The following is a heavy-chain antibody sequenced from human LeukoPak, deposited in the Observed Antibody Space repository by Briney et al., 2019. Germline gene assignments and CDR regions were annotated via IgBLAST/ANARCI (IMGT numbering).Heavy chain of an antibody. CDR1: GGSTSSTSYY. Sequence: PSETLSLTCTVSGGSTSSTSYYWGWIRQPPGKGLEWIVSIYYSGSTYYNPSLKSRVTISVDTSKNQFSLKLNSVTAADTAVYYCARQGQERILKGWFDTWGQGTLVTVSS. CDR2: IYYSGST. D-gene: IGHD1-1*01. J-gene: IGHJ5*02. V-gene: IGHV4-39*01. CDR3: ARQGQERILKGWFDT.